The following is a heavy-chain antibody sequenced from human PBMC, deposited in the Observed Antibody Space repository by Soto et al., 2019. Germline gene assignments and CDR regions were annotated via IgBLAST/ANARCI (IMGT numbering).Heavy chain of an antibody. J-gene: IGHJ5*02. V-gene: IGHV1-3*05. CDR2: INAGNGNT. D-gene: IGHD6-13*01. CDR3: ARDGIAAAGTSWFDP. Sequence: QVQLVQSGAEEKKPGASVKVSCKASGYTFTSHAMHWVRQAPGQRLEWMGWINAGNGNTKYSQKFQGRVTITTDTCASTAYMELSRLRSEDTAVYYCARDGIAAAGTSWFDPWGQGTLVTVSS. CDR1: GYTFTSHA.